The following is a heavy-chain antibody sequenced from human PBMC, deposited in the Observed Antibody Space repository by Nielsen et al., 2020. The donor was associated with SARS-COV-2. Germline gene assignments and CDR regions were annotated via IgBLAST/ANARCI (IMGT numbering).Heavy chain of an antibody. CDR3: AKQRGDRTLFDH. Sequence: GESLKISCAASGFIFGSYPLSWFRQAPGKGLEWIACISGSGGDIYSADSLKGRFSISRHNSKNTLFLQMNNLRVEDTAIYFCAKQRGDRTLFDHWGQGTLVTVSS. CDR2: ISGSGGDI. CDR1: GFIFGSYP. D-gene: IGHD1-14*01. J-gene: IGHJ4*02. V-gene: IGHV3-23*01.